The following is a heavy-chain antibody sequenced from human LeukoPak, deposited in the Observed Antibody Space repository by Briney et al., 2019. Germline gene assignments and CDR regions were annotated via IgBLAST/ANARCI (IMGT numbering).Heavy chain of an antibody. V-gene: IGHV4-39*07. J-gene: IGHJ4*02. CDR3: ATYGTGSGNYFDH. D-gene: IGHD1-14*01. Sequence: SETLSLTCTVSGGSISSSRYYWGWIRQPPGKGLEWIGSVYHSGSTYYNPSLKSRVTISVDTSKSQFSLRLSSVTVVDTAVYYCATYGTGSGNYFDHWGQGTLVTVSS. CDR1: GGSISSSRYY. CDR2: VYHSGST.